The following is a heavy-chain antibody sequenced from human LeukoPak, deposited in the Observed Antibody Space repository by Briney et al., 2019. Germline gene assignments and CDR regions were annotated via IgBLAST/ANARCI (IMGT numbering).Heavy chain of an antibody. CDR3: AREEINCGGDCFYY. CDR2: ISSSGSTT. Sequence: HAGGSLRLSCAASGFTFSSYEMNWVRQAPGKGLEWVSYISSSGSTTYYADSVKGRFTASRDNAKNSLYLQMNSLRAEDTAVYYCAREEINCGGDCFYYWGRGTLVTVSS. J-gene: IGHJ4*02. CDR1: GFTFSSYE. V-gene: IGHV3-48*03. D-gene: IGHD2-21*01.